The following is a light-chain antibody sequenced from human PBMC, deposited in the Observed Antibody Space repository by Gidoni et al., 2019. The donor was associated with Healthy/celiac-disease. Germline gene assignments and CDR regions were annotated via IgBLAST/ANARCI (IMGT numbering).Light chain of an antibody. CDR3: QQLNSYPLT. J-gene: IGKJ4*01. CDR1: QGISSY. CDR2: AAS. V-gene: IGKV1-9*01. Sequence: DIQLTQSTSFLSASAGDRVTITCRASQGISSYLAWYQQKPGKDPKLLIYAASTLQSGVPSRFSGSGSGTEFTLTISSLQPEDFATSYCQQLNSYPLTFGGGTKVEIK.